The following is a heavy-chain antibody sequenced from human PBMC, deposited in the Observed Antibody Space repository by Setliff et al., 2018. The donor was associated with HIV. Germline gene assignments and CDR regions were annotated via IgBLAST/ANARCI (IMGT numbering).Heavy chain of an antibody. CDR1: GFTFSSYW. CDR2: ISGSGDTT. D-gene: IGHD3-10*01. V-gene: IGHV3-23*01. J-gene: IGHJ4*02. Sequence: GGSLRLSCAASGFTFSSYWMSWVRQAPGKGLEWVSAISGSGDTTYQTGSLKGRFTISRDNSKNTLYLQMNSLRVEDTAIYYCAKGYGELDYWGQGTLVTVSS. CDR3: AKGYGELDY.